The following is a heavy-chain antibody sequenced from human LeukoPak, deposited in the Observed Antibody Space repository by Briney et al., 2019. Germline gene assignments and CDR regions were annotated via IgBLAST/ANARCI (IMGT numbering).Heavy chain of an antibody. CDR3: AREMGHCSGGSCYFTPNWFDP. CDR1: GYSFTSYW. Sequence: GESLKISCKGSGYSFTSYWIGWVRQMPGKGLEWMGIIYPGDSDTRYSPSFQGQVTISADKSISTAYLQWSSLKASDTAMYYCAREMGHCSGGSCYFTPNWFDPWGQGTLVTVSS. V-gene: IGHV5-51*01. J-gene: IGHJ5*02. D-gene: IGHD2-15*01. CDR2: IYPGDSDT.